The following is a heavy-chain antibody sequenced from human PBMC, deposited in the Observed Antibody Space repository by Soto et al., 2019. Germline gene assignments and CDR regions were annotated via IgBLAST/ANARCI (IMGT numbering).Heavy chain of an antibody. Sequence: SETLSLTCTVSGGSISSGDYYWSWIRQPPGKGLEWIGYIYYSGSTYYNPSLKSRVTISVDTSKNQFSLKLSSVTAADTAVYYCARDSPGDGYGMDVWGQGATVTVSS. CDR2: IYYSGST. D-gene: IGHD3-10*01. CDR3: ARDSPGDGYGMDV. CDR1: GGSISSGDYY. V-gene: IGHV4-30-4*01. J-gene: IGHJ6*02.